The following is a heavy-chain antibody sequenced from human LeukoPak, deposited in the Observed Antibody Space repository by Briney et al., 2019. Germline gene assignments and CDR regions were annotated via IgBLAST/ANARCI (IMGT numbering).Heavy chain of an antibody. CDR3: ARLTPASNWFDP. D-gene: IGHD4-23*01. CDR2: IYYSGST. V-gene: IGHV4-39*01. Sequence: AWVRQPPGKGLEWIGSIYYSGSTYYNPSLKSRVTISVDTSKNQFSLKLSSVTAADTAVYYCARLTPASNWFDPWGQGTLVTVSS. J-gene: IGHJ5*02.